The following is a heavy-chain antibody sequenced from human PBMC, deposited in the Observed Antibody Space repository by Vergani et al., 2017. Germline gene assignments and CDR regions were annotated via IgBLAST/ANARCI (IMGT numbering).Heavy chain of an antibody. J-gene: IGHJ4*02. Sequence: EVQVVETGGGLVQPGGSLRLSCAASGFTVSSNYMSWVRQAPGKGLEWVSTLSASDRRTHYADSVKGRFTISRENAKNSLYLQMNGLRAGDTAVYYCARRDSSSPALDYWGQGTLVTVSS. V-gene: IGHV3-66*01. D-gene: IGHD6-6*01. CDR2: SASDRRT. CDR3: ARRDSSSPALDY. CDR1: GFTVSSNY.